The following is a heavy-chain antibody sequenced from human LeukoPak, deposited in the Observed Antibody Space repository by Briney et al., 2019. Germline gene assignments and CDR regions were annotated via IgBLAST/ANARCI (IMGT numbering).Heavy chain of an antibody. CDR1: GGTFSSYA. V-gene: IGHV1-69*04. Sequence: SVKVSCKASGGTFSSYAISWVRQAPGQGLEWMGRIIPILGIANYAQKFQGRVTITADKSTSTAYMELSSLRSEDTAVYYCARAISDSSGWSLYYGMDVWGQGTTVTVSS. CDR2: IIPILGIA. D-gene: IGHD6-19*01. CDR3: ARAISDSSGWSLYYGMDV. J-gene: IGHJ6*02.